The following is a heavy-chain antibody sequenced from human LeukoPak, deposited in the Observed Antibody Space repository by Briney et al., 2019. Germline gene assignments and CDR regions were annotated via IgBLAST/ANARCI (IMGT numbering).Heavy chain of an antibody. D-gene: IGHD1-26*01. V-gene: IGHV3-66*01. CDR3: ARDLRVERPLDAFDV. CDR1: GITVSTNY. Sequence: GGSLRLSRAASGITVSTNYMAWVRQAPGKGLEWVSVIYRPGNTYYTDSVKGRFTISRDNSKNTIYLQMNSLRVEDTAVYYCARDLRVERPLDAFDVWGQGTMVTVSS. J-gene: IGHJ3*01. CDR2: IYRPGNT.